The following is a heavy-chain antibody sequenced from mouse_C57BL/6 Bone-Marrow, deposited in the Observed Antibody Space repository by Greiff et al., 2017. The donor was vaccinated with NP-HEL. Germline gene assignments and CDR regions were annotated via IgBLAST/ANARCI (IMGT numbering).Heavy chain of an antibody. CDR3: ARRPWVYFDY. Sequence: VQLQQSGAELVRPGTSVKVSCKASGYAFTNSLIEWVKQRPGQGLEWIGVINPGSGGTNYNEKLKGKATLTADKSSSTAYMQLSSLTSEDSAVYFCARRPWVYFDYWGQGTTLTVSS. J-gene: IGHJ2*01. D-gene: IGHD4-1*01. V-gene: IGHV1-54*01. CDR1: GYAFTNSL. CDR2: INPGSGGT.